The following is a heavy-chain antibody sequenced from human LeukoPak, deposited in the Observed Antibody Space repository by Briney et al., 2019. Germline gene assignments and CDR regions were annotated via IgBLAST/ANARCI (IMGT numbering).Heavy chain of an antibody. CDR1: GYTFTSYY. V-gene: IGHV1-46*01. J-gene: IGHJ5*02. CDR2: INPSGGST. CDR3: ARDYYGSGTTYSGMLFDP. D-gene: IGHD3-10*01. Sequence: ASVKVSCKASGYTFTSYYMHWVRQAPGQGLEWMGIINPSGGSTSYAQKFQGRVTMTRDTSTSTVYMELSSLRSEDTAVYYCARDYYGSGTTYSGMLFDPWGQGTLVTVSS.